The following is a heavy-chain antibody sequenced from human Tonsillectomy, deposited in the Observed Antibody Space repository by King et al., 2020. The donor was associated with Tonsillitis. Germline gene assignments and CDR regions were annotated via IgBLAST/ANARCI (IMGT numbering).Heavy chain of an antibody. V-gene: IGHV3-30*02. Sequence: VQLVESGGGVVQPGGSLRLSCAASTFAFSSNGMHWVRQAPGKGLEWVAFIRGDEDYQYYADSVKGRFTLFRDNSKKTLILQMNSLRAEDTAVYYCANVPQRWETLDIWGQGTRVTVSS. CDR3: ANVPQRWETLDI. CDR1: TFAFSSNG. D-gene: IGHD1-26*01. CDR2: IRGDEDYQ. J-gene: IGHJ3*02.